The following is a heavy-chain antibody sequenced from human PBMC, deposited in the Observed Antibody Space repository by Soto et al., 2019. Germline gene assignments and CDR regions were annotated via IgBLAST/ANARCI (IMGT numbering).Heavy chain of an antibody. Sequence: EVKLLESGGDLVQPGGSLRLSCAASGFTFNNYAMNWVRQAPGKGLEWVSSVSGNGGSTKYADSVKGRFTISRDNSKNKVSLQMSSLGGDDTAVYYCAREGRRCLVLDVWGKGATVTVSS. V-gene: IGHV3-23*01. D-gene: IGHD3-3*01. CDR3: AREGRRCLVLDV. CDR2: VSGNGGST. CDR1: GFTFNNYA. J-gene: IGHJ6*04.